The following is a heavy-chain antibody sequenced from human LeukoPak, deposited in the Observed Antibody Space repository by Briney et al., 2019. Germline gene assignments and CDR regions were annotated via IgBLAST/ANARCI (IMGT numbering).Heavy chain of an antibody. J-gene: IGHJ4*02. CDR1: GGTFSSYA. V-gene: IGHV1-69*05. Sequence: ASVKVSCKASGGTFSSYAISWVRQAPGQGLEWMGGIIPIFGTANYAQKFQGRVTITTDESTSTAYMELSSLRSEDTAVYYCARMYSSGWPFDDWGQGTLATVSS. CDR3: ARMYSSGWPFDD. D-gene: IGHD6-19*01. CDR2: IIPIFGTA.